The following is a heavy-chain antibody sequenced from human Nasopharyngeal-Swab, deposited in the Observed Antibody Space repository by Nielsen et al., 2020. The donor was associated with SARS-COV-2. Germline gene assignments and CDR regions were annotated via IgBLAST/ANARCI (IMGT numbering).Heavy chain of an antibody. J-gene: IGHJ4*02. CDR2: IIPIFGTA. V-gene: IGHV1-69*13. D-gene: IGHD6-6*01. Sequence: SVKVSCKVSGYTLTELSMHWVRQAPGQGLEWMGGIIPIFGTANYAQKFQGRVTITADESTSTAYMELSSLRSEDTAVYYCARAASIAARPGLDYWGQGTLVTVSS. CDR1: GYTLTELS. CDR3: ARAASIAARPGLDY.